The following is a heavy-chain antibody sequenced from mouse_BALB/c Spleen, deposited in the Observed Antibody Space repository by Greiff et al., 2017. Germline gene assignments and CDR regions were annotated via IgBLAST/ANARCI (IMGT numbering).Heavy chain of an antibody. D-gene: IGHD1-2*01. Sequence: EVKLVESGGGLVQPGGSRKLSCAASGFTFSSFGMHWVRQAPEKGLEWVAYISSGSSTIYYADTVKGRFTISRDNPKNTLFLQMTSLRSEDTAMYYCARGGYYGYVYAMDYWGQGTSVTVSS. CDR3: ARGGYYGYVYAMDY. V-gene: IGHV5-17*02. CDR2: ISSGSSTI. J-gene: IGHJ4*01. CDR1: GFTFSSFG.